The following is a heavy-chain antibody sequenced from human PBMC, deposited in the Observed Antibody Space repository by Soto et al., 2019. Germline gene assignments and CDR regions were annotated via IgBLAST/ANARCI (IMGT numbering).Heavy chain of an antibody. V-gene: IGHV3-30*18. J-gene: IGHJ4*02. CDR3: AKGASQNFDFLLID. D-gene: IGHD3-9*01. CDR2: ISYDGSTE. CDR1: GFTFSNFG. Sequence: QVQLVESGGGVVQPGRSLRLSCAASGFTFSNFGIHWVRQAPGKGPEWLAAISYDGSTEVYVDSVKGRFTISRDNPKNTLYLQMNSLRLEDTAVYSCAKGASQNFDFLLIDWGQGTLVTVSS.